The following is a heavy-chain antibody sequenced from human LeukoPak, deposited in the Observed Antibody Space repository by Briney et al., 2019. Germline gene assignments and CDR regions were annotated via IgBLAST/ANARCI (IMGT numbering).Heavy chain of an antibody. V-gene: IGHV3-74*01. J-gene: IGHJ6*03. D-gene: IGHD2-15*01. Sequence: GGSLRLSCAASGFTFSSFWMHWVRQAPGKGLVWVSRINNDGSTASYADSVKGRVTISRDNAKNTLYLQMNSLRAEDTAVYYCASAPFFCSGGSCPYYMNVWGKGTTVTVSS. CDR2: INNDGSTA. CDR1: GFTFSSFW. CDR3: ASAPFFCSGGSCPYYMNV.